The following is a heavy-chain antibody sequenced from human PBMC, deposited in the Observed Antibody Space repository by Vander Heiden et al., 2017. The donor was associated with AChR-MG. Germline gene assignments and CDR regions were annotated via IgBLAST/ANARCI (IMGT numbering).Heavy chain of an antibody. V-gene: IGHV3-9*01. CDR3: AKELLDDYGDRYFDY. CDR1: GFTFDDDA. CDR2: ISWNSGGI. J-gene: IGHJ4*02. D-gene: IGHD4-17*01. Sequence: EVQLVESGGGLVQHGRSLSLSCAAPGFTFDDDAMHWVRQAPGKGLEWVSGISWNSGGIGYADSVKGRFTISRDNAKNSLYLQMNSLRAEDTALYYCAKELLDDYGDRYFDYWGQGPLVTVSS.